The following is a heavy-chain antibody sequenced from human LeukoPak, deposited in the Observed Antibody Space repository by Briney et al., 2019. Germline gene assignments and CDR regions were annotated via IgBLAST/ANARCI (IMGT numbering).Heavy chain of an antibody. Sequence: SETLSLTCAVYGGSFSGYYWSWIRQPPGKGLEWIGEINHSGSTNYNPSLKSRVTISVDTSKNQFSLKLSSVTAADTAVYYCARGAHTRSTMVRGVIDYWGQGTLVTVSS. J-gene: IGHJ4*02. D-gene: IGHD3-10*01. CDR3: ARGAHTRSTMVRGVIDY. V-gene: IGHV4-34*01. CDR2: INHSGST. CDR1: GGSFSGYY.